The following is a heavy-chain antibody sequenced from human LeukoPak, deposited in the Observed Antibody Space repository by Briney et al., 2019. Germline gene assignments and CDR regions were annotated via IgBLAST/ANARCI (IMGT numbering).Heavy chain of an antibody. CDR1: GFTFSSYA. V-gene: IGHV3-30-3*01. J-gene: IGHJ6*02. Sequence: GGSLRLSCAASGFTFSSYAMHWVRQAPGKGLDWAAVISSDGNTQYYADSVKGRFTISRDNSKNTLYLQMNSLRAEDTAVYYCARDGYCSSTSCYIVPNYYYYGMDVWGQGTTVTVSS. D-gene: IGHD2-2*03. CDR2: ISSDGNTQ. CDR3: ARDGYCSSTSCYIVPNYYYYGMDV.